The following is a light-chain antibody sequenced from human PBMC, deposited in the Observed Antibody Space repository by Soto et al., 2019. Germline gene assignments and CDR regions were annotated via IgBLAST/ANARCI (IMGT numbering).Light chain of an antibody. V-gene: IGLV2-14*01. CDR3: SSYNSSSTPLCV. J-gene: IGLJ1*01. Sequence: QSVLTQPASVSGSPGQSITISRTGTSSDVGGYNHVSWYQQHPGKAPELMIYDVSNRPSGVSNRFSGSKSGNTASLTISGLQAEDEADYYCSSYNSSSTPLCVFGTGNKVTGL. CDR1: SSDVGGYNH. CDR2: DVS.